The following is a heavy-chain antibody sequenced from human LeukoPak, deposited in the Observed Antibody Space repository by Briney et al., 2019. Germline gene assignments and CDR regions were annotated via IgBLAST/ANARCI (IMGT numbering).Heavy chain of an antibody. CDR1: GGSIRSRSHN. CDR3: ATHNTIFGGDDP. CDR2: IFYSGST. V-gene: IGHV4-39*01. D-gene: IGHD3-3*01. J-gene: IGHJ5*02. Sequence: SETLSLTCIVSGGSIRSRSHNWGWIRQPPGKGLEWLGNIFYSGSTYYNPSLKSRITISVDTSKNQFSLNLTSVTAADTAVYYRATHNTIFGGDDPWGQGTQVTVSS.